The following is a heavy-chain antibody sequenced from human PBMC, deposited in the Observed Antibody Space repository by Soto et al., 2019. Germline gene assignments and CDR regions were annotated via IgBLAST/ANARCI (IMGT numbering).Heavy chain of an antibody. V-gene: IGHV1-69*02. Sequence: QVQLVQSGAEVKKPGSSVKVSCKASGGTFSSYTISWVRQAPGQGLEWMGRIIPILGIANYAQKFQGRVTITADKSTSTAYMELSSLRSEDTAVYYCVIGVRGVLGRNYWGQGTLVTVSS. CDR1: GGTFSSYT. CDR3: VIGVRGVLGRNY. CDR2: IIPILGIA. D-gene: IGHD3-10*01. J-gene: IGHJ4*02.